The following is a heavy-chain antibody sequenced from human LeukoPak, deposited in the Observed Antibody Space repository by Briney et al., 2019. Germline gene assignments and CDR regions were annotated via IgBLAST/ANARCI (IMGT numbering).Heavy chain of an antibody. CDR2: IFYSATT. V-gene: IGHV4-59*11. CDR3: ARDLGVCSGCLGGYFDY. J-gene: IGHJ4*02. D-gene: IGHD3-3*01. CDR1: VGSISTHY. Sequence: SETLSHTCSVSVGSISTHYWSCIRQPPGKGLEWIGYIFYSATTNYNPSLKSRVTISLDTSKNQFSLKLSSVTAADTAVYYCARDLGVCSGCLGGYFDYWGLGTLVTVSS.